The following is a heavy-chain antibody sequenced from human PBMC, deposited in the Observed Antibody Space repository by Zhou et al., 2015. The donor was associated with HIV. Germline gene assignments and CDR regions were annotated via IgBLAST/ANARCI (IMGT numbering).Heavy chain of an antibody. V-gene: IGHV3-11*01. CDR1: GFTFSDYY. J-gene: IGHJ6*02. CDR2: ISGSGHSI. D-gene: IGHD6-6*01. Sequence: QVRLVESGGGLVHTRGSLRLSCEVSGFTFSDYYMNWIRQTPGKGLEWVAYISGSGHSIKYSDSVKGRFTVSRDNAKNTLYLQMSGLGGDDTAVYYCARDRQSGMDVWGQGDHGHRLL. CDR3: ARDRQSGMDV.